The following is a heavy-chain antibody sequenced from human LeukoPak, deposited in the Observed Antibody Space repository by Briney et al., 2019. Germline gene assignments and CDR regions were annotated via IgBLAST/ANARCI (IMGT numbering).Heavy chain of an antibody. D-gene: IGHD3-9*01. J-gene: IGHJ4*02. V-gene: IGHV3-23*01. CDR3: AKSGETTYFDWLLCDY. CDR1: GFTFSSYA. CDR2: ISGSGGST. Sequence: PGGSLRLSCAASGFTFSSYAMSWVRQAPGKGLEWVSAISGSGGSTYYADSVKGRFTISRDNSKNTLYLQMNSLRAEDTAVYYCAKSGETTYFDWLLCDYWGQGTLVTVSS.